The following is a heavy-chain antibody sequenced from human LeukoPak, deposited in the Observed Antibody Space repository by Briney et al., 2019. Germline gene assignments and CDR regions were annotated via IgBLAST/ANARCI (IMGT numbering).Heavy chain of an antibody. CDR3: VKDIQLST. Sequence: GGSLRLSCAASGFNFITAAMTWVRQAPGKGLEWVSLIGSSGGSTYYADSVRGRFTISRDNSNHTLSLQMNSLRVEDTAIYYCVKDIQLSTWGLGTMVTVSS. CDR2: IGSSGGST. CDR1: GFNFITAA. J-gene: IGHJ3*01. V-gene: IGHV3-23*01. D-gene: IGHD5-24*01.